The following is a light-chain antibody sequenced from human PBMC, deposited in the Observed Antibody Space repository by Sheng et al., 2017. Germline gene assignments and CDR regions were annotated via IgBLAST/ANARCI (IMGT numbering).Light chain of an antibody. CDR2: DAS. V-gene: IGKV1-13*02. Sequence: AIQLTQSPSSLSASVGDRVTITCRASQGISSALAWYQQKPGKGPKLLIYDASSLQSGVPSRFSGSGSGTDFTLTISSLQPEDFATYYCQQSFTTPYTFGQGTNLEIK. CDR1: QGISSA. J-gene: IGKJ2*01. CDR3: QQSFTTPYT.